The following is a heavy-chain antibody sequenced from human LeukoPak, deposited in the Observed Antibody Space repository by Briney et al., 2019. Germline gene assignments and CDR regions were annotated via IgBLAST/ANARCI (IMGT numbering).Heavy chain of an antibody. V-gene: IGHV4-59*01. CDR1: GGSISSYY. D-gene: IGHD3-10*01. CDR3: ARGLYGSGSYLIDY. Sequence: SETLSLTCTVSGGSISSYYWSRIRQPPGKGLEWIGYIYYSGSTNYNPSPKSRVTISVDTSKNQFSLKLSSVTAADTAVYYCARGLYGSGSYLIDYWGQGTLVTVSS. CDR2: IYYSGST. J-gene: IGHJ4*02.